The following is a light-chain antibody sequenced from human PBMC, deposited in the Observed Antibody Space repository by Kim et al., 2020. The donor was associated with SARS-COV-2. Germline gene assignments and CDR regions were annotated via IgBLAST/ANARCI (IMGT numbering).Light chain of an antibody. Sequence: SYELTQPPSLSVAPGQTASISCGGKNIGTKSVHWYRQRPGQAPILVIHYDHDRPSGISERISDSNSGDSATLTISGVEAGDEADYYCQVWDNDSAHRVFGGGTKLTVL. V-gene: IGLV3-21*01. CDR1: NIGTKS. CDR2: YDH. J-gene: IGLJ2*01. CDR3: QVWDNDSAHRV.